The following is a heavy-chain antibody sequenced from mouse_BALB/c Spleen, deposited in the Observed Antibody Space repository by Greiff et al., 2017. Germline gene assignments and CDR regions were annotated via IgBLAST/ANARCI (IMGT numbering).Heavy chain of an antibody. V-gene: IGHV2-2*02. Sequence: QVQLKESGPGLVQPSQSLSITCTVSGFSLTSYGVHWVRQSPGKGLEWLGVIWSGGSTDYNAAFISRLSISKDNSKSQVFFKMNSLQANDTAIYYCARNDRYDGYAMDYWGQGTSVTVSS. D-gene: IGHD2-14*01. J-gene: IGHJ4*01. CDR2: IWSGGST. CDR1: GFSLTSYG. CDR3: ARNDRYDGYAMDY.